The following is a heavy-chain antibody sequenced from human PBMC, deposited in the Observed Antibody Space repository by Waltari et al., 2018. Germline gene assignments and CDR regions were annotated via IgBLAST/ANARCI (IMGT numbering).Heavy chain of an antibody. CDR3: ARDSSPRLVRGVILSFAFDI. Sequence: QVQLVQSGAEVKKPGSSVKVSCKASGGTFSSYAISWVLQAPGQGLGWMGGILPIFGTANSAHKCQGRVTITADESTSTAYMGLSSLRSEDTAVYYCARDSSPRLVRGVILSFAFDIWGQGTMVTVSS. CDR1: GGTFSSYA. J-gene: IGHJ3*02. D-gene: IGHD3-10*01. CDR2: ILPIFGTA. V-gene: IGHV1-69*01.